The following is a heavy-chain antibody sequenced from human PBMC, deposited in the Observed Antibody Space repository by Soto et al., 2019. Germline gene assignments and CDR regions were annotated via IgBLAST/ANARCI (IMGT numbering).Heavy chain of an antibody. Sequence: EVQLVESGGGLVQPGGSLRLTCAASGFTFSKYDIHWVRQITGKGLEWVLSTGTAGDTYYSGSVKGRFTISRDTANNCLYLQMNSLRAGDTAVYYCARGFGSFYYMDVWGKGTTVTVSS. CDR1: GFTFSKYD. CDR2: TGTAGDT. CDR3: ARGFGSFYYMDV. D-gene: IGHD3-10*01. J-gene: IGHJ6*03. V-gene: IGHV3-13*01.